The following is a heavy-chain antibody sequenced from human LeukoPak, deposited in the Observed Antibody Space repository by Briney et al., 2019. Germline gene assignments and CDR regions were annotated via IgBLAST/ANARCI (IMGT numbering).Heavy chain of an antibody. Sequence: PTGGSLRLSCAASGFTFSSYAMSWVRQAPGKGLEWVSAISGSGGSTYYADSVKGRFTISRDNSKNTLYLQMNSLRAEDTAVYYCAKGPYDFWSGYNTWGQGNLVTVSS. D-gene: IGHD3-3*01. J-gene: IGHJ4*02. CDR2: ISGSGGST. CDR1: GFTFSSYA. V-gene: IGHV3-23*01. CDR3: AKGPYDFWSGYNT.